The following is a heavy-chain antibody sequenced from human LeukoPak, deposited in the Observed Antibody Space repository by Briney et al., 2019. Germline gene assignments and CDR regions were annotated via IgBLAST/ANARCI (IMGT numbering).Heavy chain of an antibody. CDR2: INHSGST. CDR1: GGSFSGYY. V-gene: IGHV4-34*01. Sequence: SETLSLTCAVYGGSFSGYYWSWIRQPPGKGLEWIGEINHSGSTNYNPSLKSRVTISVDTSKNQFSLKLSSVTAADMAVYYCARDIRGVSYWGQGTLVTVSS. J-gene: IGHJ4*02. CDR3: ARDIRGVSY. D-gene: IGHD1-26*01.